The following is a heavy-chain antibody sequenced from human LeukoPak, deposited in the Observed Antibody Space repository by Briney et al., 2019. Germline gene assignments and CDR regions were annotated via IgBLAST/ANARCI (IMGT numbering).Heavy chain of an antibody. CDR2: ISSSGTTM. CDR3: ASPGVLGTHYFDY. Sequence: GGSLRLSCAASGFTFSDYYMTWIRQAPGEGLEWISYISSSGTTMAYSDSLKGRFTISRDNARNSLYLQMNSLRAEDTAVYYCASPGVLGTHYFDYWGQGTLVTVSS. J-gene: IGHJ4*02. D-gene: IGHD1-1*01. CDR1: GFTFSDYY. V-gene: IGHV3-11*04.